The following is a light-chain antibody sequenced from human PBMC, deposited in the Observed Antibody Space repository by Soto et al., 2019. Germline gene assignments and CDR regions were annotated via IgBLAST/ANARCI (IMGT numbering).Light chain of an antibody. CDR1: SSDGGGYNY. J-gene: IGLJ2*01. CDR3: WPYGGRQVV. CDR2: DVS. V-gene: IGLV2-11*01. Sequence: QSALTQPRSVSGSPGQSVTISCTGTSSDGGGYNYVSWYQQHPGKAPKLMIYDVSKRPSGVPDRFSGSKSGNTASLTISGLQAEDEADYYWWPYGGRQVVFGGGTKLTVL.